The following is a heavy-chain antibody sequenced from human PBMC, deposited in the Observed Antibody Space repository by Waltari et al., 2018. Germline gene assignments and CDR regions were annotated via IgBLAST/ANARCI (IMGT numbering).Heavy chain of an antibody. CDR3: ARGSSFSGYFDL. J-gene: IGHJ4*02. V-gene: IGHV3-53*02. CDR1: GFIVSSKY. CDR2: MYSSSTT. D-gene: IGHD6-19*01. Sequence: EVQLVETGGTLIQPGGSLSLSCAASGFIVSSKYMRWVRQAPGKGLEWVSVMYSSSTTYYADSVKGRFTISRDNSKNTLYLEMNSLRAEDTAVYYCARGSSFSGYFDLWGQGTPVTVSS.